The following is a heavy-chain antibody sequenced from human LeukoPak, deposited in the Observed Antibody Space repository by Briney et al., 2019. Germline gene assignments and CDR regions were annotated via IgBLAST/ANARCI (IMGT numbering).Heavy chain of an antibody. Sequence: GESLKISCKGSEYNFASYWIAWVRQMPGKGLECMGVIYGGDSDTRYSPSFQGQVTISADKSISTAFLEWSSLKASDTAIYYCARYRGYGGSWDGFDIWGQGTMVTVSS. V-gene: IGHV5-51*01. CDR2: IYGGDSDT. J-gene: IGHJ3*02. CDR1: EYNFASYW. CDR3: ARYRGYGGSWDGFDI. D-gene: IGHD3-16*01.